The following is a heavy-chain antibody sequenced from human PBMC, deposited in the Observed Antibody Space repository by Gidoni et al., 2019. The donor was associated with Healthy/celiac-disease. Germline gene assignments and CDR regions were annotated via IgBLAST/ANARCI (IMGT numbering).Heavy chain of an antibody. CDR3: ARAGRGDYDFWSGYNY. CDR2: IWYYGSNK. V-gene: IGHV3-33*01. J-gene: IGHJ4*02. CDR1: GFTFSSYG. D-gene: IGHD3-3*01. Sequence: QVQLVESGGGVVQPGRSLRLSCAASGFTFSSYGMHWVRQAPGKGLEWVAVIWYYGSNKYYADSVKGRFTISRDNSKNTLYLQMNSLRAEDTAVYYCARAGRGDYDFWSGYNYWGQGTLVTVSS.